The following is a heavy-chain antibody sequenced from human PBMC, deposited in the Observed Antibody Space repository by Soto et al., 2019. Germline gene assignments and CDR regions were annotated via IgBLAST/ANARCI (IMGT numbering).Heavy chain of an antibody. CDR1: GGSISSGGYS. Sequence: SXTLSLTCAVSGGSISSGGYSWSWIRQHPGKGLEWIGYIYYSGSTYYNPSLKSRVTISVDTSKNQFSLKLSSVTAADTAVYYCARSSTSANYFDYWGQGTLVTVSS. D-gene: IGHD2-2*01. J-gene: IGHJ4*02. CDR3: ARSSTSANYFDY. V-gene: IGHV4-31*11. CDR2: IYYSGST.